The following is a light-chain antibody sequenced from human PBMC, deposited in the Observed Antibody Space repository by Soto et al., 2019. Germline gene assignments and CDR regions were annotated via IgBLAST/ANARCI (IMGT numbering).Light chain of an antibody. V-gene: IGLV1-51*01. CDR1: SSNIENNY. Sequence: QSVLTQPPSVSAAPGQKVTFSCSGSSSNIENNYVSWYQQLPGTAPKLLIYGSNKRPSGIPDRFSGSKSGTSATLGITGLQTGDEADYYCGTWDSSLSAGVFGGGTKLTVL. J-gene: IGLJ2*01. CDR2: GSN. CDR3: GTWDSSLSAGV.